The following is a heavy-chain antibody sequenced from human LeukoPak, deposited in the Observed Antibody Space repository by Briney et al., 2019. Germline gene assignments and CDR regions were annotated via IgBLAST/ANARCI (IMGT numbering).Heavy chain of an antibody. CDR2: INPNSGGT. CDR1: GYTFTGYY. J-gene: IGHJ6*02. CDR3: ARDLGVVITTYYYYYYGMDV. Sequence: VASVKVSCKASGYTFTGYYMHWVRQVPGQGLEWVGWINPNSGGTNYAQKFQGRVTMTRDTSFGTAYMELSRLRSDDTAVYYCARDLGVVITTYYYYYYGMDVWGQGTTVTVSS. D-gene: IGHD3-3*01. V-gene: IGHV1-2*02.